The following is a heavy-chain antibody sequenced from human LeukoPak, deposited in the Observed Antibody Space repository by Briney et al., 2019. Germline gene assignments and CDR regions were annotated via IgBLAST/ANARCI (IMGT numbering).Heavy chain of an antibody. CDR2: ISGSGGST. CDR3: AKPSIAAGDFDY. Sequence: GGSLRLSCAASGFTFSSYAMSWVRQAPGKGLEWVSAISGSGGSTYYADSVKGRFTISRDNSKNTLYLQMNSLRAEDTAVYCAKPSIAAGDFDYWGQGTLVTVSS. D-gene: IGHD6-6*01. V-gene: IGHV3-23*01. CDR1: GFTFSSYA. J-gene: IGHJ4*02.